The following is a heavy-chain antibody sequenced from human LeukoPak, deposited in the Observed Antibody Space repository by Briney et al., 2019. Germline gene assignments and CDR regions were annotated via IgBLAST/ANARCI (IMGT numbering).Heavy chain of an antibody. CDR2: IYYSGST. Sequence: SETLSLTCTVSGGSISSSSYYWGWIRQPPGKGLEWIGSIYYSGSTYYNPSLKSRVTISVDTSKNQFSLKLSSVTAADTAVYYCARHGGYYDSSGYLVDYWGQGTLVTVSS. CDR3: ARHGGYYDSSGYLVDY. V-gene: IGHV4-39*01. D-gene: IGHD3-22*01. J-gene: IGHJ4*02. CDR1: GGSISSSSYY.